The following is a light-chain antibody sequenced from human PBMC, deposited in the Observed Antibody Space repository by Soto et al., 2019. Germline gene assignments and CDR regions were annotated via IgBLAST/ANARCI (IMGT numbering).Light chain of an antibody. CDR1: SSDIGGYHY. Sequence: QSALTQPASVSGSPGQSITISCTGTSSDIGGYHYVYWFQQHPGKAPKLMIYDVSTRPSGVSDRFSGSKSGNTASLTISGLQAEDEADYYCSSYTSGINVVFGGGTKLTVL. CDR2: DVS. CDR3: SSYTSGINVV. J-gene: IGLJ2*01. V-gene: IGLV2-14*01.